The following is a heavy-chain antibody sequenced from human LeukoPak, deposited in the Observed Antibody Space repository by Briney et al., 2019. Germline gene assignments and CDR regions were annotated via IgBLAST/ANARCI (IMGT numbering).Heavy chain of an antibody. D-gene: IGHD1-1*01. V-gene: IGHV4-4*02. CDR1: GVSISSDNW. CDR3: ARVNINNWHSCDY. Sequence: SETLSLTCAVSGVSISSDNWWGWVRQPPGKGLEWIGEIYHSGSPNYNPSLKSRVTISVDKSRNHFSLNLSSVTAADTAVYYCARVNINNWHSCDYWGQGTLVTVSS. CDR2: IYHSGSP. J-gene: IGHJ4*02.